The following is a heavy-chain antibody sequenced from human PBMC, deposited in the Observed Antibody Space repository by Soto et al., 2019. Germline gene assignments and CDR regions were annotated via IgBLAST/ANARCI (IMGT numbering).Heavy chain of an antibody. D-gene: IGHD3-3*01. CDR1: GGTFSSYA. CDR2: IIPIFGTA. CDR3: ARDPTYDFWSGYPAGDYYYGMDV. Sequence: WASVKVSCKASGGTFSSYAISWVRQAPGQGLEWLGGIIPIFGTANYAQKFQGRVTITADKSTSTAYMELSSLRSEDTAVYYCARDPTYDFWSGYPAGDYYYGMDVWGQGTTVTVSS. J-gene: IGHJ6*02. V-gene: IGHV1-69*06.